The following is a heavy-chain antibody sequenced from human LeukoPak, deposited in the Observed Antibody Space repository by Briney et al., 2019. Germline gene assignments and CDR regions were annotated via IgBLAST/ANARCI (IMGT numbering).Heavy chain of an antibody. CDR2: IYYSGST. CDR3: ARHAGIAAPPGY. V-gene: IGHV4-59*05. Sequence: SETLSLTCTVSGGSISSYYWSWIRQPPGKGLEWIGSIYYSGSTYYNPSLKSRVTISVDTSKNQFSLKLSSVTAADTAVYYCARHAGIAAPPGYWGRGTLVTVSS. J-gene: IGHJ4*02. CDR1: GGSISSYY. D-gene: IGHD6-6*01.